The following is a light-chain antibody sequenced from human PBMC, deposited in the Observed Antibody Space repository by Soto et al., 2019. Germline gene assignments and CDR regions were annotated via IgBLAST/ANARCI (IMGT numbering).Light chain of an antibody. Sequence: ESVLTQSPGTLSLSTGERATLSCRASQSLGSSYLAWYQQKPGQAPRLLISGASSRDTGIPDRFSGSGSGTDFTLTISRMETDEFAEYYCQQYGSSPRTVGQGTKVEIK. CDR2: GAS. V-gene: IGKV3-20*01. CDR1: QSLGSSY. J-gene: IGKJ1*01. CDR3: QQYGSSPRT.